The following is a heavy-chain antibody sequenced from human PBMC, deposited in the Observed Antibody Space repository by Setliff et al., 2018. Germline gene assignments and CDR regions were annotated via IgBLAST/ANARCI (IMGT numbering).Heavy chain of an antibody. Sequence: LSLTCTVSGGYIARSYFYWGWIRQSPGKGLEWIGNIYYSGGTYYSPSLKSRVTISVDTSENQFSLKLNSVTAADTAVYYCAGGGGWIQLFDYWGLGTQVTVSS. CDR3: AGGGGWIQLFDY. J-gene: IGHJ4*02. V-gene: IGHV4-39*01. D-gene: IGHD5-18*01. CDR2: IYYSGGT. CDR1: GGYIARSYFY.